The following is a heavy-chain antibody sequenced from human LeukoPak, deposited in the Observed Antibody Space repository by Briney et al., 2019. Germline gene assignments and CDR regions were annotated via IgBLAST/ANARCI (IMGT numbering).Heavy chain of an antibody. Sequence: QPGRSLRLSCAASGFTFSSYGMHWVRQAPGKGLEWVAVISYDGSNKYYADSVKGRFTISRDNSKNTLYLQMNSLRAEDTAVYYCAKDHPGYGDYFDYWGQGTLVTVSS. CDR3: AKDHPGYGDYFDY. D-gene: IGHD4-17*01. V-gene: IGHV3-30*18. J-gene: IGHJ4*02. CDR2: ISYDGSNK. CDR1: GFTFSSYG.